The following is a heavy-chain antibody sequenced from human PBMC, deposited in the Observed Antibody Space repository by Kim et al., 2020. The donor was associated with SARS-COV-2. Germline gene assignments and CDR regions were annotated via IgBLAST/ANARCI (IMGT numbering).Heavy chain of an antibody. CDR2: ISYDGSNK. J-gene: IGHJ4*02. Sequence: GGSLRLSCAASGFTFSSYGMHWVRQAPGKGLEWVAVISYDGSNKYYADSVKGRFTISRDNSKNTLYLQMNSLRAEDTAVYYCAKDQYYDSSGANDYWGQGTLVTVSS. D-gene: IGHD3-22*01. V-gene: IGHV3-30*18. CDR1: GFTFSSYG. CDR3: AKDQYYDSSGANDY.